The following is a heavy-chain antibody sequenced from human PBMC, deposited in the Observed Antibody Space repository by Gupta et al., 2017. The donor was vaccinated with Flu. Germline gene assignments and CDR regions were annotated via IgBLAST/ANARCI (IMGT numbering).Heavy chain of an antibody. CDR3: ARGIDRGVDY. J-gene: IGHJ4*02. V-gene: IGHV1-8*01. CDR1: GYTFTNND. D-gene: IGHD1-26*01. Sequence: QVQLVQSGAEVKEPGASVKVSCTASGYTFTNNDINWVRQATGGGLEWMGWVSPTSGFSDSAQKFRGRLTLTRDTSTSAVYMELSSLTSEDTAVYFCARGIDRGVDYWGQGTLVTVSS. CDR2: VSPTSGFS.